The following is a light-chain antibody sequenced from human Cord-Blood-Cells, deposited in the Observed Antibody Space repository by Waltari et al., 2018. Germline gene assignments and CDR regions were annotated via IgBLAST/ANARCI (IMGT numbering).Light chain of an antibody. CDR3: QQYDNLPIT. V-gene: IGKV1-33*01. CDR2: DAS. J-gene: IGKJ5*01. CDR1: QDISNY. Sequence: DIQMTQSPSSLSASVGDRVTITCQASQDISNYLNRYQQKPGNARKLLIYDASNLETGGPSRCSGSGSGTEFTFTISSLQPEDIATYYCQQYDNLPITFGQGTRLEIK.